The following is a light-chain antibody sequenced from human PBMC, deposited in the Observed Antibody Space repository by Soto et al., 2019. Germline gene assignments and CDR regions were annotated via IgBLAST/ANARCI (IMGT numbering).Light chain of an antibody. Sequence: ESVLTQSPSTPSLSTGERATLSCRASQSVSSYLAWYQQKPGQAPRLLIYDASNRATGIPARFSGSGSGTDFTLTISSLEPEDFAVYYCQQRSNWPPSITFGQGTRLEIK. CDR2: DAS. CDR3: QQRSNWPPSIT. CDR1: QSVSSY. V-gene: IGKV3-11*01. J-gene: IGKJ5*01.